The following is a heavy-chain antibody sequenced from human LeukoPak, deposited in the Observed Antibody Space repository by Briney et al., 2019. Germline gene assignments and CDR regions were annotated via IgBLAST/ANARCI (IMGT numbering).Heavy chain of an antibody. J-gene: IGHJ6*02. CDR2: IYYSGST. Sequence: SETLSLTCTVSGGSISSYYWSWIRQPPGKGLEWIGYIYYSGSTNYNPSLKSRVTISVDTSKNQFSLKLSSATAADTAVYYCARASPEATSDYYYYGMDVWGQGTTVTVSS. V-gene: IGHV4-59*08. CDR1: GGSISSYY. D-gene: IGHD5-12*01. CDR3: ARASPEATSDYYYYGMDV.